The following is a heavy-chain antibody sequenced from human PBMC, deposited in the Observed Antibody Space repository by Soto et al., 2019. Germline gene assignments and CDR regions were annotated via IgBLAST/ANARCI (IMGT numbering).Heavy chain of an antibody. CDR3: ARDRLDFRNSGYDF. CDR2: ISAYNGNT. CDR1: GYTFTSYG. D-gene: IGHD5-12*01. Sequence: ASVKVSCKASGYTFTSYGISWVRKAPGQGLEWMGWISAYNGNTNYAQKLQGRVTMTTDTSTSTAYMELRSLRSDDTAVYYCARDRLDFRNSGYDFWGQGTLVTVSS. V-gene: IGHV1-18*01. J-gene: IGHJ4*02.